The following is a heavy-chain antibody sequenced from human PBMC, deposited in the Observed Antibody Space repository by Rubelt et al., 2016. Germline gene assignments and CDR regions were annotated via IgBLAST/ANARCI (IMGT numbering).Heavy chain of an antibody. CDR2: ISYDGSNK. Sequence: RGGGLEWVAVISYDGSNKYYADSVKGRFTISRDNSKNTLYLQMNSLRAEDTAVYYCARVTGYPNLVTFHGDVWGQGTTVTVSS. V-gene: IGHV3-30*04. CDR3: ARVTGYPNLVTFHGDV. D-gene: IGHD3-9*01. J-gene: IGHJ6*02.